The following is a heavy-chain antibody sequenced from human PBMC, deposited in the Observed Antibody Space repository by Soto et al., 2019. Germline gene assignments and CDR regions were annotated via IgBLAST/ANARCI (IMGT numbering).Heavy chain of an antibody. CDR2: INHSGST. V-gene: IGHV4-34*01. CDR1: GGSFSGYY. D-gene: IGHD3-9*01. Sequence: SSETLSLTCAVYGGSFSGYYWSWIRQPPGKGLEWIGEINHSGSTNYSPSLKSRVTISVDTSKNQFSLKLSSVTAAGTAVYYCARGGTYYDILTGYYRRVIGWFDPWGQGTWVTVSS. J-gene: IGHJ5*02. CDR3: ARGGTYYDILTGYYRRVIGWFDP.